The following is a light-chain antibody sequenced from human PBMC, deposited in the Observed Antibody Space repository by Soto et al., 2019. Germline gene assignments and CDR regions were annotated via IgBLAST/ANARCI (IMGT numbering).Light chain of an antibody. J-gene: IGLJ1*01. CDR1: RSDIGGYNY. CDR2: EVS. Sequence: QSVLTQPASVSGSPGQSITISCTGTRSDIGGYNYVSWYQQHPGKAPKVLIYEVSNRPSGVSNRFSGSKSGYTASLTISGLQAEDEADYYCTSYTNSNTYVFGTGTKVTVL. V-gene: IGLV2-14*01. CDR3: TSYTNSNTYV.